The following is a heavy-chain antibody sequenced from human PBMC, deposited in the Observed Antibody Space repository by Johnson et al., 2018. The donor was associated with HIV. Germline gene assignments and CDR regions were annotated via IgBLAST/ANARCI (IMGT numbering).Heavy chain of an antibody. Sequence: VESGGGLVKPGGSLRLSCAASGFTFSSYGMHWVRQAPGKGLEWVAVISYDGSNKYYADSVRGRFTISTDNSKNTLYLQMNSLRREDTAVYYCARGVRNSYGYLLGTFDIWGQGTMVTVSS. CDR2: ISYDGSNK. J-gene: IGHJ3*02. D-gene: IGHD5-18*01. V-gene: IGHV3-30*19. CDR3: ARGVRNSYGYLLGTFDI. CDR1: GFTFSSYG.